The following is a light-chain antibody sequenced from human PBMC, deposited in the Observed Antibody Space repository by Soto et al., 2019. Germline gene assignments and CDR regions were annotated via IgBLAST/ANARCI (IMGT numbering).Light chain of an antibody. CDR2: SAS. V-gene: IGKV1-9*01. CDR1: QSISNY. Sequence: DIQMTQSPSSLSASVGDRVTITCRASQSISNYLNWYQQKPGKAPDLLIYSASTLQSGVPSRFSGSGSETEFSLTIRALQPEDFATYYCQQLSRYPLTFGGGTKVDI. J-gene: IGKJ4*01. CDR3: QQLSRYPLT.